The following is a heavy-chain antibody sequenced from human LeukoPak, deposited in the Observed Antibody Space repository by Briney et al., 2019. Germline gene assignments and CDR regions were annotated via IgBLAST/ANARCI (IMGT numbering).Heavy chain of an antibody. D-gene: IGHD6-25*01. CDR1: GGSISSYY. V-gene: IGHV4-59*01. J-gene: IGHJ3*02. CDR2: IYYSGST. CDR3: ASAYSSGGAFDI. Sequence: SETLSLTCTVSGGSISSYYWSWLRQPPGKGLEWIGYIYYSGSTNYNPSLKSRVTISVDTSKNQFSLKLSSVTAADTAVYYCASAYSSGGAFDIWGQGTMVTVSS.